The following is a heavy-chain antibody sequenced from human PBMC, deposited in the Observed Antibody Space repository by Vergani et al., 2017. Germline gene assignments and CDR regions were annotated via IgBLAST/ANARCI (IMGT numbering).Heavy chain of an antibody. CDR2: IRSKAYGGTT. D-gene: IGHD3-9*01. V-gene: IGHV3-49*03. J-gene: IGHJ3*02. CDR3: TRERYFDWYAAFDI. Sequence: EVQLVESGGGLVQPGRSLRLSCTASGFTFGDYAMSWFRQAPGKGLEWVGFIRSKAYGGTTEYDASVKGRFTISSDDSKSIAYLQMNSLKTEDTAVYYCTRERYFDWYAAFDIWGQGTMVTVSS. CDR1: GFTFGDYA.